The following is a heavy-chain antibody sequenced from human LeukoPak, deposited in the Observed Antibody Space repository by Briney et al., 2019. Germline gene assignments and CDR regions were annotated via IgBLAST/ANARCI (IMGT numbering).Heavy chain of an antibody. CDR3: VTGSGSN. J-gene: IGHJ4*02. V-gene: IGHV3-7*01. CDR1: GFTFSSYW. CDR2: INQGGSDK. D-gene: IGHD1-26*01. Sequence: PGGSLRLSCAASGFTFSSYWMNWLRQAPGKGLEWVANINQGGSDKYYVDSVKGRFTISRDDAKNSLDLQMNSLRAEDTALYYCVTGSGSNWGQGTLVTVSS.